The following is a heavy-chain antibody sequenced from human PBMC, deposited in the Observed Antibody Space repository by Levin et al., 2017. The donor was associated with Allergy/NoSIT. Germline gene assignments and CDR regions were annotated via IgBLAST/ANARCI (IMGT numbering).Heavy chain of an antibody. J-gene: IGHJ5*02. V-gene: IGHV1-2*02. D-gene: IGHD5-12*01. Sequence: ASVKVSCKASGFTFTSSAMQWVRQAPGQGLEWVGWTNLNSGGTKSAQKFQGRVTLTRDTSISTAYMELSSLRSDDTAVYYCARGSVATIRGDNWFDPWGQGTLVTVSS. CDR1: GFTFTSSA. CDR2: TNLNSGGT. CDR3: ARGSVATIRGDNWFDP.